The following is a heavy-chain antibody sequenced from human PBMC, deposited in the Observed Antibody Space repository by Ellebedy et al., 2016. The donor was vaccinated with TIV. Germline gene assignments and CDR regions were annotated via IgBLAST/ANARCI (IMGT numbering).Heavy chain of an antibody. CDR3: ARHSTVTTIGT. CDR1: GDSISSYY. J-gene: IGHJ5*02. CDR2: IYYSGGA. Sequence: MPSETLSLTCSISGDSISSYYWSWIRQSPLKGLEWIGYIYYSGGAVYNPSLKSRVTISVDTSKNQFSLKLSSVTAADTAIFYCARHSTVTTIGTWGQGALVTVSS. D-gene: IGHD4-17*01. V-gene: IGHV4-59*08.